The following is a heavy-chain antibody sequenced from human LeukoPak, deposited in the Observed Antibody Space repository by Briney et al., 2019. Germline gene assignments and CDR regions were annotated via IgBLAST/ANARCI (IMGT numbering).Heavy chain of an antibody. D-gene: IGHD3/OR15-3a*01. J-gene: IGHJ4*02. CDR2: ISAYNGNT. Sequence: ASVKVSCKATGYTFTSYGISSVRQAPGQGFEWMGRISAYNGNTNYAQKLQGRVTMTTDTSTSTAYMELRSLRSDDTAVYYCARGWWAIFGLVIPPDYWGQGNLVTVSS. CDR3: ARGWWAIFGLVIPPDY. CDR1: GYTFTSYG. V-gene: IGHV1-18*01.